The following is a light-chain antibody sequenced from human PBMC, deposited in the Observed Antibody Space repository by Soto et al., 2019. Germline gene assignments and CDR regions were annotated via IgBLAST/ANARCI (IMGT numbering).Light chain of an antibody. Sequence: QSVLAKPASVTGSPGQSITISCTGTSSDVGGYNFVSWYQQHPGKAPKLIISDVSNRPSGVSTRFSGSKSGNTASLTISGLQAEDEADYYCSSYTSINTHVFGTGTKVTVL. V-gene: IGLV2-14*01. J-gene: IGLJ1*01. CDR2: DVS. CDR3: SSYTSINTHV. CDR1: SSDVGGYNF.